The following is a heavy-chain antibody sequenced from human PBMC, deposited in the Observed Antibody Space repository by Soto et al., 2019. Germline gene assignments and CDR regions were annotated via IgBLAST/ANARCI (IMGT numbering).Heavy chain of an antibody. CDR2: IHHSGST. CDR1: SASIISEQR. D-gene: IGHD6-19*01. Sequence: SETLSLTCAVSSASIISEQRWSWVRQPPGKGLEWIGEIHHSGSTNNNPSLRSRVTMSVDKSKNQFSLNLNSVTAADTAVYYCARSSGWYAIDQWGQGTLVTVS. CDR3: ARSSGWYAIDQ. J-gene: IGHJ4*02. V-gene: IGHV4-4*02.